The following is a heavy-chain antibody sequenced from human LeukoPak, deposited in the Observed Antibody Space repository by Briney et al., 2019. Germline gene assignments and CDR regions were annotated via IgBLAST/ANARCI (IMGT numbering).Heavy chain of an antibody. CDR3: ARDGYSGSDAL. D-gene: IGHD5-12*01. V-gene: IGHV4-59*01. Sequence: TSETLSLTCTVSSGSIRTYYWSWIRQPPGKGLEWIGYIYYSGSTKYNPSLKSRVTLSIDTSKNQFSLKLSSVTAADTAVYYCARDGYSGSDALWGQGILVTVSS. CDR2: IYYSGST. CDR1: SGSIRTYY. J-gene: IGHJ4*02.